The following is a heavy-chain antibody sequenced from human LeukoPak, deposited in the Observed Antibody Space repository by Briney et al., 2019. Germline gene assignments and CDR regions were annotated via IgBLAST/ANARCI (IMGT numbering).Heavy chain of an antibody. Sequence: AGGSLRLSCAASGFTFSSYAIHWVRQAPGKGLEWVAIISYDGSNKYYADSVKGRFTISRDNSKNTLYLQMNSLRAEDTAVYYCARALLGIGMGGDYWGQGTLVTVSS. V-gene: IGHV3-30-3*01. D-gene: IGHD2-21*01. CDR2: ISYDGSNK. J-gene: IGHJ4*02. CDR3: ARALLGIGMGGDY. CDR1: GFTFSSYA.